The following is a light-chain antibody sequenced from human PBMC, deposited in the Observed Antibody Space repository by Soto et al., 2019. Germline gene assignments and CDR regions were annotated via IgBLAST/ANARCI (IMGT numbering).Light chain of an antibody. Sequence: DIQMTQSPSTLSASVGDRVTITCRASQSISNWLAWYQQKPGKAPNPLIYKASSLERGVPSRFSGSGSGTEFTLTISSLQPDDCATYYCQQYNSYSRTFGQGTKVEIK. CDR2: KAS. CDR1: QSISNW. J-gene: IGKJ1*01. V-gene: IGKV1-5*03. CDR3: QQYNSYSRT.